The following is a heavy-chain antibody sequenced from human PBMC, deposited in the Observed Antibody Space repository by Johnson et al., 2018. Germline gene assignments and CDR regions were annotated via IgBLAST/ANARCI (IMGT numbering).Heavy chain of an antibody. J-gene: IGHJ6*03. V-gene: IGHV3-11*04. D-gene: IGHD6-13*01. CDR2: ISSSGSTI. CDR3: ASHYSSSWYNYYYMDV. CDR1: GFTFSDYY. Sequence: QVQLVESGGGVVRPGGSLRLSCAASGFTFSDYYMSWIRQAPGKGLEWVSYISSSGSTIYYADSVKGRFTIHRDNAKNLLYLQMNSLGDEDTAVYYCASHYSSSWYNYYYMDVLGKGTTVTVSS.